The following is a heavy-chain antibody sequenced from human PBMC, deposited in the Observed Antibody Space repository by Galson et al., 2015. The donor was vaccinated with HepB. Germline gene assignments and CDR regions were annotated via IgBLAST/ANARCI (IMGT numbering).Heavy chain of an antibody. D-gene: IGHD2-2*01. CDR1: GYTFTGYY. Sequence: SVKVSCKASGYTFTGYYMHWVRQAPGQGLEWMGWINPNSGGTNYAQKFQGRVTMTRDTSISTAYMELSRLRSDDTAVYYCARDQDVVVPAAIASDDAFDIWGQGTMVTVSS. J-gene: IGHJ3*02. CDR3: ARDQDVVVPAAIASDDAFDI. CDR2: INPNSGGT. V-gene: IGHV1-2*02.